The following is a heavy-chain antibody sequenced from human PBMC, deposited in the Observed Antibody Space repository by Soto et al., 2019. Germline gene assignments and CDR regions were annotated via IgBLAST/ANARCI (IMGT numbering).Heavy chain of an antibody. Sequence: GGSLRLSCAASGFTFSSYGMHWVRQAPGKGLEWVAVISYDGSNKYYVDSVKGRFTISRDNSKNTLYLQMNSLRAEDTAVYYCAKGYDYSNPTTPEWFDPWGQGTLVTVSS. V-gene: IGHV3-30*18. J-gene: IGHJ5*02. CDR3: AKGYDYSNPTTPEWFDP. CDR1: GFTFSSYG. CDR2: ISYDGSNK. D-gene: IGHD4-4*01.